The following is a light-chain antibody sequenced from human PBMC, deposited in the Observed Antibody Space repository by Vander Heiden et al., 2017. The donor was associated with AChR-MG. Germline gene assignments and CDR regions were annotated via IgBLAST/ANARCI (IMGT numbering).Light chain of an antibody. Sequence: EVVLTQAPGTLSLSPGERATLPCRASQSIGNNYLAWYQQKPGQAPRLLIYGASSRATGIPDRFSGSGSRTDFTLTISRLEPEDSAVYYCQQYVNLPWTFGQGTRVEIK. CDR1: QSIGNNY. CDR3: QQYVNLPWT. CDR2: GAS. V-gene: IGKV3-20*01. J-gene: IGKJ1*01.